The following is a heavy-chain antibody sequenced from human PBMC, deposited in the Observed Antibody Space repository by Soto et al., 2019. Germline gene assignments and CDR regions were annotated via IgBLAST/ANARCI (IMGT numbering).Heavy chain of an antibody. CDR2: FDPEDGET. Sequence: ASVKVSCKVSGYTLTGLSMHWVRQAPGKGLEWMGGFDPEDGETIYAQKFQGRVTMTEDTSTDTAYMELSSLRSEDTAVYYCATDSRNTVTTNGFDYWGQGTLVTVSS. CDR3: ATDSRNTVTTNGFDY. V-gene: IGHV1-24*01. CDR1: GYTLTGLS. D-gene: IGHD4-17*01. J-gene: IGHJ4*02.